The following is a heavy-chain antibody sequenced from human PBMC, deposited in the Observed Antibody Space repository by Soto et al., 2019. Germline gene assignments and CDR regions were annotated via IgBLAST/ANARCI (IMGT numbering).Heavy chain of an antibody. CDR1: GGSVSSTSYY. CDR3: ARALEHLYFDY. Sequence: SETLSLTCTVSGGSVSSTSYYWTWIRQPPGKGPEWIGYIHYSGSTNYNPSLQSRVTISVDTSKKSFSLEQTSVTAADTAVYYCARALEHLYFDYWGQGARVTVYS. V-gene: IGHV4-61*01. CDR2: IHYSGST. J-gene: IGHJ4*02. D-gene: IGHD1-1*01.